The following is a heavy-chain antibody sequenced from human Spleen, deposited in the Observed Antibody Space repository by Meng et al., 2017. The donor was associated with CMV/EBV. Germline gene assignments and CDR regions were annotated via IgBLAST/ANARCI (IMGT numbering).Heavy chain of an antibody. J-gene: IGHJ5*02. CDR2: IYYSGNT. CDR3: ARVRSYYCDT. V-gene: IGHV4-39*07. Sequence: SATLALTCTVSGGSISSSSYYWGWIRQPPGKGLEWIGTIYYSGNTYYNPSLKSRVTISIDTSKNQFSGKLNSVTAADTAVYFCARVRSYYCDTWGQGTLVTVSS. CDR1: GGSISSSSYY. D-gene: IGHD3-22*01.